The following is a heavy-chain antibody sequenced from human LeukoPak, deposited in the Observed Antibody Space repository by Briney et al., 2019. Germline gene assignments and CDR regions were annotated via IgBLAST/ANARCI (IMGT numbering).Heavy chain of an antibody. CDR3: ASSYSSSWYPHYYYGTDV. J-gene: IGHJ6*02. Sequence: SETLSLTCAVYGGSFSGYYWSWIRQPPGKGLEWIGEINHSGSTNYNPSLKSRVTISVDTSKNQFSLKLSSVTAADTAVYYCASSYSSSWYPHYYYGTDVWGQGTTVTVSS. D-gene: IGHD6-13*01. V-gene: IGHV4-34*01. CDR1: GGSFSGYY. CDR2: INHSGST.